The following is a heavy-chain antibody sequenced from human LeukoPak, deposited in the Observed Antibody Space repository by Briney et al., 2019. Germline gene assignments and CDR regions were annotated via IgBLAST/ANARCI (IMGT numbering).Heavy chain of an antibody. CDR2: IIPIFGIA. J-gene: IGHJ6*02. CDR3: ARAGGVVVADYYYYGMDV. V-gene: IGHV1-69*04. CDR1: GGTFSSYA. D-gene: IGHD2-15*01. Sequence: GSSVKVSCMASGGTFSSYAISWVRQAPGQGVEWMGRIIPIFGIANYAQKFQGRVTITADKSTSTAYMELSSLRSEDTAVYYCARAGGVVVADYYYYGMDVWGQGTTVTVSS.